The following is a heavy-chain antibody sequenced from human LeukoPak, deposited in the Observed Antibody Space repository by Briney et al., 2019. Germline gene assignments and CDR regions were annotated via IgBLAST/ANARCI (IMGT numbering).Heavy chain of an antibody. CDR3: GRQGYTASYYFLDY. J-gene: IGHJ4*02. CDR2: IYTTGTT. V-gene: IGHV4-4*07. CDR1: SGSFSSYY. D-gene: IGHD1-26*01. Sequence: SETLSLTCTVSSGSFSSYYWGWVRQPPGKGLEWIGRIYTTGTTQYNPSLKSRVTMSIDTSTNQFSLNLRSMTAADTAVYYCGRQGYTASYYFLDYWSQGTLVAVS.